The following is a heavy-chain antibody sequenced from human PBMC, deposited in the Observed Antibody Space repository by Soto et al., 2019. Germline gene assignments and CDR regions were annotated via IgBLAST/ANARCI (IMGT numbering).Heavy chain of an antibody. D-gene: IGHD4-17*01. CDR3: ARDKVTSVIDY. CDR1: GDSISRSYW. CDR2: INHSGST. V-gene: IGHV4-4*02. Sequence: SSETLSLTCAVSGDSISRSYWWSWVRELPGKGLEWIGEINHSGSTNYNPSLKSRVTISVETSKNQFSLKLTSVTAEDTAVYYCARDKVTSVIDYWGHCTLVTVSS. J-gene: IGHJ4*01.